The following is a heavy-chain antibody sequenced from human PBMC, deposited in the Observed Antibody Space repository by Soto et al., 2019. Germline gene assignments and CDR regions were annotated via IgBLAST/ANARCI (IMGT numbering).Heavy chain of an antibody. J-gene: IGHJ5*02. Sequence: PSETLSLTCAVYGGSFSGYYWSWIRQPPGKGLEWIGEINNSGSTNYNPSLKSRVTISVDTSKNQFSLKLSSVTAADTAVYYCAREPRLYSSSWYWCAPWRQGTLVTVSS. D-gene: IGHD6-13*01. CDR1: GGSFSGYY. CDR2: INNSGST. CDR3: AREPRLYSSSWYWCAP. V-gene: IGHV4-34*01.